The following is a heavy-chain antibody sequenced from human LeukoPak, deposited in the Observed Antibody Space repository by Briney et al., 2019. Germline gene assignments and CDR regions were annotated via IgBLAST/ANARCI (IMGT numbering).Heavy chain of an antibody. V-gene: IGHV4-34*01. D-gene: IGHD6-13*01. Sequence: SETLSLTCAVYGGSFSGYYWSWIRQPPGKGLEWIGEINHSGSTNYNPSLKSRVTISVDTSKNQFSLKLSSVTAADTAVYYCARAAEAGRGGNWFDPWGQGTLVTVSS. J-gene: IGHJ5*02. CDR1: GGSFSGYY. CDR3: ARAAEAGRGGNWFDP. CDR2: INHSGST.